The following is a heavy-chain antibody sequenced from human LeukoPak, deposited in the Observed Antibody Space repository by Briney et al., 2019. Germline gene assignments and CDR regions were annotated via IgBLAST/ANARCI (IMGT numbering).Heavy chain of an antibody. Sequence: PSETLSLTCAVYGGSFSAYYWSWIRQPPGQGLEWIGEINHSGSTNYNPSLKSRVTISVDTSKNQFSLKLSSVTAADTAVYYCAREGSEYSSSWYTSDSDAFDIWSQGTMVTVSS. CDR3: AREGSEYSSSWYTSDSDAFDI. CDR2: INHSGST. D-gene: IGHD6-13*01. J-gene: IGHJ3*02. CDR1: GGSFSAYY. V-gene: IGHV4-34*01.